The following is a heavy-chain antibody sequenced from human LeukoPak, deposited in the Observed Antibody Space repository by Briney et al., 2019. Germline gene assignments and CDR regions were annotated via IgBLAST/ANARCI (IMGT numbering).Heavy chain of an antibody. V-gene: IGHV3-23*01. D-gene: IGHD5-12*01. CDR2: ISNAAGTT. CDR1: GFTFGTYA. Sequence: SGGSLRLSCATSGFTFGTYAMSWVRQGPGKGLEWVARISNAAGTTNYADSVRGRFTISRDNSQNTLYLQMSSLRVEDTAEYYCATYGLRGYDFDSWGQGTLVIVSS. CDR3: ATYGLRGYDFDS. J-gene: IGHJ5*01.